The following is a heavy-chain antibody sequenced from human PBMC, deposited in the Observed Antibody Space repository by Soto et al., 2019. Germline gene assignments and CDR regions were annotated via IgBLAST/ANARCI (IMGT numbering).Heavy chain of an antibody. J-gene: IGHJ6*02. CDR2: IIPIGGTA. CDR3: ARSEDSDSSGYYYYYYGMDV. V-gene: IGHV1-46*01. CDR1: GGTFSSYA. D-gene: IGHD3-22*01. Sequence: GASVKVSCKASGGTFSSYAMCWVRQSPGQGLEWMGIIIPIGGTASYAQKFQGRVTMTRDTSTSTVYMELSSLRSEDTAVYYCARSEDSDSSGYYYYYYGMDVWGQGTTVTVSS.